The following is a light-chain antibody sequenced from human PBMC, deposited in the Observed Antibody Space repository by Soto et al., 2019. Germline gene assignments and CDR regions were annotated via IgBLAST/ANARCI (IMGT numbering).Light chain of an antibody. CDR2: DNN. J-gene: IGLJ2*01. CDR1: SSNIGNNY. Sequence: QSVLTQSPSVSAAPGQKVTISCSGSSSNIGNNYVSWYQQLPGTAPKLLIYDNNKRPSGIPDRFSGSKSDNTASLTVSGLQADDEADYYCSSYAGSNNLDVVFGGGTQLTVL. V-gene: IGLV1-51*01. CDR3: SSYAGSNNLDVV.